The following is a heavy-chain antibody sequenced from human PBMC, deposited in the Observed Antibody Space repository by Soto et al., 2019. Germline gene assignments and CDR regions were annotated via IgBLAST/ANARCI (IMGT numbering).Heavy chain of an antibody. J-gene: IGHJ4*02. CDR1: GGSISSYY. Sequence: SETLSLTCTVSGGSISSYYWSWIRQPPGKGLEWIGYIYYSGSTNYNPSLKSRVTISVDTSKNQFSLKLSSVTAADTAVYHCARDVSGSYGIDYWGQGTLVTVSS. CDR2: IYYSGST. D-gene: IGHD1-26*01. CDR3: ARDVSGSYGIDY. V-gene: IGHV4-59*01.